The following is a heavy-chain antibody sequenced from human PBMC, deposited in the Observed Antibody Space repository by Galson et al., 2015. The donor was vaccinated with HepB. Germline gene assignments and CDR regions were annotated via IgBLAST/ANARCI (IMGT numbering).Heavy chain of an antibody. CDR1: GFTFSSYA. J-gene: IGHJ6*02. CDR2: ISGSGGST. CDR3: AKEVEWLSPAYYYYGMDV. V-gene: IGHV3-23*01. D-gene: IGHD3-3*01. Sequence: SLRLSCAASGFTFSSYAMSWVRQAPGKGLEWVSAISGSGGSTYYADSVKGRFTISRDNSKNTLYLQMNSLRAEDTAVYYCAKEVEWLSPAYYYYGMDVWGQGTTVTVSS.